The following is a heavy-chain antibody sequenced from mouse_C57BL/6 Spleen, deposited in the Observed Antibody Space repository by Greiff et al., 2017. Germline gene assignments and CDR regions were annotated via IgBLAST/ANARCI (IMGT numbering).Heavy chain of an antibody. CDR2: INPNYGTT. Sequence: VHLKESGPELVKPGASVKISCKASGYSFTDYNMNWVKQSHGKSLEWIGVINPNYGTTSYNQKFKGKATLTGDQSSSTASMQLNSLTSEDSAVYYWARVGRDQGLKYYFDYWGQGTTLTVSS. CDR3: ARVGRDQGLKYYFDY. V-gene: IGHV1-39*01. J-gene: IGHJ2*01. CDR1: GYSFTDYN. D-gene: IGHD3-3*01.